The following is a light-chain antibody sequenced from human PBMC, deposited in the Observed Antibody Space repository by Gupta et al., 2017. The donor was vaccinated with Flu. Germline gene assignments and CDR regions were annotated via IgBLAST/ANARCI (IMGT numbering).Light chain of an antibody. CDR3: CSYAGNTIYV. CDR2: DIR. V-gene: IGLV2-11*01. J-gene: IGLJ1*01. CDR1: SSEVGGYTS. Sequence: SATISGTGSSSEVGGYTSVFWYQHHPVTPRKIVIYDIREVPTGVPIRFSGSRSGNTASLTISGLRPEDEAEYYCCSYAGNTIYVFGGGTKVAVV.